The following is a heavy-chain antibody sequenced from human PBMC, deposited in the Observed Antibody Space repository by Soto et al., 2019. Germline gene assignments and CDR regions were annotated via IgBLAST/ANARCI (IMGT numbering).Heavy chain of an antibody. V-gene: IGHV2-5*02. CDR1: GFSLSTGGMG. D-gene: IGHD2-21*02. J-gene: IGHJ6*02. CDR3: VHSRCGGDCLQSYSSHYYYGMDV. Sequence: QITLKESGPTLVKPTQTLTLTCTFSGFSLSTGGMGVGWIRQPPGKALEWLALIYWDDDKRYSPSLKSRLTSAKDTSKNQVVLTMTNMDPGDTATYYCVHSRCGGDCLQSYSSHYYYGMDVWGQGTTVTVSS. CDR2: IYWDDDK.